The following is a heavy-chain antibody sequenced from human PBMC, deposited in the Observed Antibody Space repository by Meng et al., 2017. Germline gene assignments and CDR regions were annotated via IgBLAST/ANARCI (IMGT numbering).Heavy chain of an antibody. D-gene: IGHD1-26*01. CDR1: GDSVSSNSAA. CDR3: ARGSYSFDS. CDR2: AYYRSKWYH. J-gene: IGHJ4*02. V-gene: IGHV6-1*01. Sequence: QIQLQQSGPGLVKPPQTLSLICAIAGDSVSSNSAAWNWIRQSPSRGLEWLGRAYYRSKWYHDHAESVKSRISIDPDTSKNQFSLQLRSLTPEDSAVYYCARGSYSFDSWGQRTLVTVSS.